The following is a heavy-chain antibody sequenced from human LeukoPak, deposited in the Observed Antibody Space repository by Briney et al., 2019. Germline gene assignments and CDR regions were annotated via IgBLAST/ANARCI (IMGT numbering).Heavy chain of an antibody. V-gene: IGHV3-30-3*01. J-gene: IGHJ4*02. CDR1: GFTFSSYA. CDR2: ISYDGSNK. Sequence: GRSLRLSCAASGFTFSSYAMHWVRQAPGKGLEWVAVISYDGSNKYYADSVKGRFTISRDNSKDTLYLQMNSLRAEDTAVYYCARDQGGSYFAFDYWGQGTLVTVSS. D-gene: IGHD1-26*01. CDR3: ARDQGGSYFAFDY.